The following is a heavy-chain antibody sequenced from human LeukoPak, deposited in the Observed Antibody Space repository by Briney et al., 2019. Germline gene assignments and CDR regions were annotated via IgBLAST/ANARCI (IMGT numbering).Heavy chain of an antibody. J-gene: IGHJ5*02. CDR2: INHSGST. CDR3: ASSRNYDILTGSLNWFDP. V-gene: IGHV4-34*01. D-gene: IGHD3-9*01. CDR1: GGSFSGYY. Sequence: SETLSLTCAVYGGSFSGYYWSWIRQPPGKGLEWIGEINHSGSTNYNPSLKSRVTISVDTSKNQFSLKLSSVTAADTAVYYCASSRNYDILTGSLNWFDPWGQGTLVTVSS.